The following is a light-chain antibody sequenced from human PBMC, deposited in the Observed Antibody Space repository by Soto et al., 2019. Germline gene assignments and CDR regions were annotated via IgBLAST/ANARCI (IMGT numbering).Light chain of an antibody. CDR1: QSISSY. Sequence: LQMTQSPSSLSASVGDRVTITCRASQSISSYLNWYQQTPGKAPKLLIYAASSLQSGVPSRFSGSGSGTDFALTISSLQPEDFATYYCQQSYSAPFTFGPGTKVDIK. CDR2: AAS. CDR3: QQSYSAPFT. V-gene: IGKV1-39*01. J-gene: IGKJ3*01.